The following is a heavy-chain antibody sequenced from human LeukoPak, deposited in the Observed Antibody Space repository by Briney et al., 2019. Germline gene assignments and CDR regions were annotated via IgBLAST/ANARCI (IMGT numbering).Heavy chain of an antibody. J-gene: IGHJ3*02. Sequence: GGSLRLSCAASGFIVSSNYMSWVRQAPGKGLEWVSAIFSGGNTYYADSVKGRFTISRDNAKNSLYLQMNSLRAEDTAVYYCAREIGSSWYRAFDIWGQGTMVTVSS. V-gene: IGHV3-53*01. CDR1: GFIVSSNY. D-gene: IGHD6-13*01. CDR3: AREIGSSWYRAFDI. CDR2: IFSGGNT.